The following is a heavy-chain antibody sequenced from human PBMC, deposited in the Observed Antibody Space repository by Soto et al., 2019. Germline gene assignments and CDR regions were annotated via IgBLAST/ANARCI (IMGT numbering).Heavy chain of an antibody. J-gene: IGHJ4*02. D-gene: IGHD3-22*01. CDR3: ARARKYYYDSSGYYYWLDY. CDR2: IYYSGST. Sequence: SETLSLTCTVSGGSISSSSYYWGWIRQPPGKGLEWIGNIYYSGSTYYNPSLKSRVTISVDTSKNQFSLKLSSVTAADTAVYYCARARKYYYDSSGYYYWLDYWGQGTLVTVSS. CDR1: GGSISSSSYY. V-gene: IGHV4-39*07.